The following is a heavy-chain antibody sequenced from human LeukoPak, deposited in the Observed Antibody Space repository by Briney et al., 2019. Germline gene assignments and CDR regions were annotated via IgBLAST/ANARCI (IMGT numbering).Heavy chain of an antibody. Sequence: PGGSLRLSCAASGFTFSSYAMSWVRQAPGKGLEWVSIISGSGGGTYYADSVKGRFTISRDNSKNTLYLQMNSLRAEDTAVYYCANAPCYCTNWMKAALGIWGQGTMVTVSS. J-gene: IGHJ3*02. D-gene: IGHD2-8*01. V-gene: IGHV3-23*01. CDR2: ISGSGGGT. CDR1: GFTFSSYA. CDR3: ANAPCYCTNWMKAALGI.